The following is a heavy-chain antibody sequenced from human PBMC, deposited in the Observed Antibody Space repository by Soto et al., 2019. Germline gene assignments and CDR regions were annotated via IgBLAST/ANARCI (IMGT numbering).Heavy chain of an antibody. D-gene: IGHD6-13*01. CDR1: GGSTSSYH. Sequence: TSETLSLTCTVSGGSTSSYHWSWIGQPPGKGLEWIGYIYYSGSTNYNPALKSRVTISVDTSKNQFSLKVSSVTAADTAIYYCARAAPLAAAGRGSWFDPWGQGTLVTVSS. J-gene: IGHJ5*02. CDR2: IYYSGST. CDR3: ARAAPLAAAGRGSWFDP. V-gene: IGHV4-59*08.